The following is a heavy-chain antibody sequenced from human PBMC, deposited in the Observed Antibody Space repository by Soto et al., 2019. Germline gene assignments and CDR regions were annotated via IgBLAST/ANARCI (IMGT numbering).Heavy chain of an antibody. CDR2: ISGNGGSA. D-gene: IGHD3-3*01. V-gene: IGHV3-23*01. CDR3: AKVNRRDFKSPAGAFDI. CDR1: GFTFSSYA. J-gene: IGHJ3*02. Sequence: GSLRLSCAASGFTFSSYAMSWVRQAPGKELEWVSTISGNGGSAYYADSVKGRFTISRDNSKNTLYLQMNSLRADDTAVYYCAKVNRRDFKSPAGAFDIWGQGTMVTVSS.